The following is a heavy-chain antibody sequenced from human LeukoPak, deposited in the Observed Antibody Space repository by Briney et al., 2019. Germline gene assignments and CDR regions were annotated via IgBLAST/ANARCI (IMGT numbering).Heavy chain of an antibody. V-gene: IGHV4-34*01. CDR2: INHSGST. D-gene: IGHD4-17*01. CDR3: ASAWGDYGLDY. Sequence: SETLSLTCAVYGRSFSGYYWSWIPQPPGKGLEWIGEINHSGSTNYNPSLKSRVTISVDTSKNQFSLRLSSVTAADTAVYYCASAWGDYGLDYWGQGTLVTVSS. J-gene: IGHJ4*02. CDR1: GRSFSGYY.